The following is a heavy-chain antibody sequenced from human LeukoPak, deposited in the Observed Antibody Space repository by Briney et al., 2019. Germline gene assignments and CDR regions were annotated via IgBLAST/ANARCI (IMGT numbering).Heavy chain of an antibody. J-gene: IGHJ4*02. CDR1: GGSISSYY. CDR3: ASSYGGNTLFDY. D-gene: IGHD4-23*01. Sequence: SETLSLTCTVSGGSISSYYWSWIRQPPGKGLEWIGYIYYSGSTNYNPSLKSRVTISVDTSKNQFPLKLSSVTAADTAVYYCASSYGGNTLFDYWGQGTLVTVSS. CDR2: IYYSGST. V-gene: IGHV4-59*01.